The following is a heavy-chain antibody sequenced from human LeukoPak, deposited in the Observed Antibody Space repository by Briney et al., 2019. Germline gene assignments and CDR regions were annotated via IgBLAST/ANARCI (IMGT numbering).Heavy chain of an antibody. J-gene: IGHJ4*02. Sequence: PSQTLSLTCTVSGGSISSGSYYWSWIRQPAGKGLEWIGRIYTSGSTNYNPSLKSRVTISVDTSKNQFSLKLSSVTAADTAVYYCAREAGEWLRLFYFDYWGQGTLVTVSS. CDR1: GGSISSGSYY. CDR2: IYTSGST. V-gene: IGHV4-61*02. D-gene: IGHD5-12*01. CDR3: AREAGEWLRLFYFDY.